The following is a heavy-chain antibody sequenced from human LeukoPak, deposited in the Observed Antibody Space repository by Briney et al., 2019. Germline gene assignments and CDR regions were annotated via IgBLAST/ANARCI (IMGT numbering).Heavy chain of an antibody. V-gene: IGHV4-30-4*08. CDR3: ARTAPRRNYGSGISSYYFDY. CDR1: GGSISSGDYY. Sequence: SQTLSLTCTVSGGSISSGDYYWSWIRQPPGKGLEWIGYIYYSGSTYYNPSLKSRVTISVDTSKNQFSLKLSSVTAADTAVYYCARTAPRRNYGSGISSYYFDYWGQGTLVTVSS. D-gene: IGHD3-10*01. J-gene: IGHJ4*02. CDR2: IYYSGST.